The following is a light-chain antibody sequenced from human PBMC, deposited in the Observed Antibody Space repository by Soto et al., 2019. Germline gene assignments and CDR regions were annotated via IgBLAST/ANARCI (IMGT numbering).Light chain of an antibody. Sequence: EIVLTQSPGTLSLSPGETATLSCRASQSLTSSYLAWYQQRPGQAPSLLIYGVSSRATGIPDRFSGSGSGTDFTLTISSLEPEDFAVYYCQQRSNWPATFGGGTKVEIK. CDR3: QQRSNWPAT. J-gene: IGKJ4*01. CDR1: QSLTSSY. CDR2: GVS. V-gene: IGKV3D-20*02.